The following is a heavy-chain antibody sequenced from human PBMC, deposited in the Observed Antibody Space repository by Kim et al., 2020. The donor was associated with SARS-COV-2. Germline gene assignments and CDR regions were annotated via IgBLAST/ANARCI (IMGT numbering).Heavy chain of an antibody. J-gene: IGHJ4*02. CDR1: GGSFSGYY. CDR2: INHIGIT. V-gene: IGHV4-34*01. D-gene: IGHD1-1*01. CDR3: ARAAGTAGFDY. Sequence: SETLSLTCAVYGGSFSGYYWSWIRQPPGKLLELIWEINHIGITNYNPSLKSRVTISVDTSKNQFSLMLSSVTAADTAVYCCARAAGTAGFDYWGQGTLVTVSS.